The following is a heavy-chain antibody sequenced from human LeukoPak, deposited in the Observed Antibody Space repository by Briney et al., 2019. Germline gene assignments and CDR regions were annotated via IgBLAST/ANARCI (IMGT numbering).Heavy chain of an antibody. V-gene: IGHV4-31*03. J-gene: IGHJ6*03. Sequence: SQTLSLTRTVSGGSISSGGYYWGWIRQHPGKGLEWIGYIYYSGSTYYNPSLKSRVTISVDTSKNQFSLKLSSVTAADTAVYYCARVFGDYYYYYMDVWGKGTTVTVSS. CDR2: IYYSGST. D-gene: IGHD3-16*01. CDR1: GGSISSGGYY. CDR3: ARVFGDYYYYYMDV.